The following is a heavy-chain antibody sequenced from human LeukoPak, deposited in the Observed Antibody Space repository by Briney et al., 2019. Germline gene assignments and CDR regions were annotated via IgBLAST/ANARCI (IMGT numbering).Heavy chain of an antibody. CDR1: GFTFSSYG. J-gene: IGHJ4*02. V-gene: IGHV3-30*02. D-gene: IGHD3-9*01. Sequence: GGSLRLSCAASGFTFSSYGMHWVCQAPGKGLDWVAYIQYDGNNKCYADSVKGRFTISRDNFKSKLDLQMTSSREEDTVVYYRAKKRPGYGDGFDYWGQGTLVTVSS. CDR2: IQYDGNNK. CDR3: AKKRPGYGDGFDY.